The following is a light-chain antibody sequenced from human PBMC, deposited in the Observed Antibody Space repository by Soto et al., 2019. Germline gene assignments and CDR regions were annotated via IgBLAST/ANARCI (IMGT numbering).Light chain of an antibody. CDR2: DAS. J-gene: IGKJ5*01. Sequence: EIVMTQSPATLSVSPGERATLSCRASQSVNSNLAWYQQKPGQAPRLLIYDASNRATGIPARFSGSGSGTDFTLTISSLEPEDFAVYYCQQRSNWPRPITFGQGTRLEIK. CDR1: QSVNSN. V-gene: IGKV3-11*01. CDR3: QQRSNWPRPIT.